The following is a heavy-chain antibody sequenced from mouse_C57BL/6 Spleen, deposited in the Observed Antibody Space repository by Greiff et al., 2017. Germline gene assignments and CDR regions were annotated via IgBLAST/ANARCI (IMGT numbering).Heavy chain of an antibody. V-gene: IGHV1-59*01. Sequence: QVQLQQPGAELVRPGTSVKLSCKASGYTFTSYWMHWVKQRPGQGLEWIGVIDPSDSYTNYNQKFKGKATLTVDTSSSTAYMQLSSLTSEYSAVYYCARSSDDYFFDYWGQGTTLTVSS. CDR3: ARSSDDYFFDY. J-gene: IGHJ2*01. CDR1: GYTFTSYW. D-gene: IGHD2-4*01. CDR2: IDPSDSYT.